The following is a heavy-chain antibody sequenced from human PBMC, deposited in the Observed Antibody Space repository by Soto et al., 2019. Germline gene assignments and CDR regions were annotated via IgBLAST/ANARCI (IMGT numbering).Heavy chain of an antibody. J-gene: IGHJ4*02. V-gene: IGHV4-39*01. D-gene: IGHD4-17*01. CDR1: GGSISSSSYY. CDR2: IYYSGST. CDR3: AGRDSYGDYVPFDY. Sequence: SETLSLTCTVSGGSISSSSYYWGWIRQPPGKGLEWIGSIYYSGSTYYNPSLKSRVTISVDTSKNQFSLKLSSVTAADTAVYYCAGRDSYGDYVPFDYWGQGTLVTVSS.